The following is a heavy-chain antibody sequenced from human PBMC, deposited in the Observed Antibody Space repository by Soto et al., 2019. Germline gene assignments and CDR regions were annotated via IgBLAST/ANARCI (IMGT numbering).Heavy chain of an antibody. CDR3: ARGGSGYDLTLDY. Sequence: PSETLSLTCTVSGGSISSYYWSWIRQPPGKGLEWIGYIYYSGSTNYNPSLKSRVTISVDTSKNQFSLKLSSVTAADTAVYYCARGGSGYDLTLDYWGQGTLVTVSS. CDR2: IYYSGST. D-gene: IGHD5-12*01. CDR1: GGSISSYY. J-gene: IGHJ4*02. V-gene: IGHV4-59*01.